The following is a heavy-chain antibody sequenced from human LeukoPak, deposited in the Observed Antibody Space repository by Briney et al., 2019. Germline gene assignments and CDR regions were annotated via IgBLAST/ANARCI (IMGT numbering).Heavy chain of an antibody. V-gene: IGHV4-38-2*01. Sequence: SETLSLTCAVSDESVRGGYYWGWVRQPPGKGVEWIGYIYHDGRTYYSPSLKSRVAIAVDTSKNQVYLNLTSVTVADTAVYYCAGPTIDYWGQGTVVIVSS. D-gene: IGHD5-24*01. CDR1: DESVRGGYY. CDR3: AGPTIDY. CDR2: IYHDGRT. J-gene: IGHJ4*02.